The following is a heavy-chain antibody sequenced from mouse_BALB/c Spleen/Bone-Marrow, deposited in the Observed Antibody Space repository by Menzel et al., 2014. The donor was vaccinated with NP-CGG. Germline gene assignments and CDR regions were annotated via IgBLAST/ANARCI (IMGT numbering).Heavy chain of an antibody. V-gene: IGHV2-9*02. CDR1: GFSLTSYG. CDR3: ARDRGYYKDVGDY. CDR2: ILAGGNT. D-gene: IGHD2-3*01. Sequence: VKLPESGPGLVAPSQSLSITCTVSGFSLTSYGVHWVRQPPGKGLEWLGVILAGGNTNYNSSLMSRLSISKDNSESQVFLKMNRLQTDDTAIYYCARDRGYYKDVGDYWGQGTTLTVPS. J-gene: IGHJ2*01.